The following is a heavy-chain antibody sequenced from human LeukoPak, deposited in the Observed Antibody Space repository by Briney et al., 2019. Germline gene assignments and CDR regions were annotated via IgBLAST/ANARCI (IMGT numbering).Heavy chain of an antibody. D-gene: IGHD1-26*01. CDR3: ARDAGASAGIDY. Sequence: PSETLSLTCTVSGGSISSSSYCWGWIRQPPGKGLEWIGSIYYSGSTYYNPSLKSRVTISVDTSKNQFSLKLSSVTAADTAVYYCARDAGASAGIDYWGQGTLVTVSS. V-gene: IGHV4-39*07. J-gene: IGHJ4*02. CDR2: IYYSGST. CDR1: GGSISSSSYC.